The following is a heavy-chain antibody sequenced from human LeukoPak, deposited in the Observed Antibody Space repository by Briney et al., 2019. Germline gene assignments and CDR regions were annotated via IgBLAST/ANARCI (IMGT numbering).Heavy chain of an antibody. Sequence: GGSLRLSCAASGFTFSNYAMNWVRQAPGKGLEWVSGISGRGGSTYYADSVKGRFTTARDNSKKTLYLKMVSLRAEDAAVYYCAKGPVVTFDIWGQGTMVTVSS. CDR1: GFTFSNYA. CDR3: AKGPVVTFDI. V-gene: IGHV3-23*01. D-gene: IGHD6-6*01. CDR2: ISGRGGST. J-gene: IGHJ3*02.